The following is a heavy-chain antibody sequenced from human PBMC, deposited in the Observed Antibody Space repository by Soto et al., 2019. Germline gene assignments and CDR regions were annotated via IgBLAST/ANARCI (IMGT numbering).Heavy chain of an antibody. CDR2: ISAYNGNT. V-gene: IGHV1-18*01. CDR1: GSTFTSYF. Sequence: ASVKVSCKASGSTFTSYFISWVRQAPGQGLEWMGWISAYNGNTNYAQKLQGRVTMTTDTSTSTAYMELRSLRSDDTAVYYCVVAAQPYYFDYWGQGTLVTVSS. CDR3: VVAAQPYYFDY. D-gene: IGHD2-15*01. J-gene: IGHJ4*02.